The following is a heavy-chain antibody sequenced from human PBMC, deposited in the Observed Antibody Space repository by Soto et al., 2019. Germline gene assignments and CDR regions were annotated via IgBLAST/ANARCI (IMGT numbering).Heavy chain of an antibody. CDR1: GFTFNNYA. CDR3: ARHSSGYSYAFDI. CDR2: SNSNGGST. D-gene: IGHD3-22*01. V-gene: IGHV3-64*01. Sequence: EVQLVESGGGLVQPGGSLRLSCAASGFTFNNYAMHWVRQAPGKGLEYVSTSNSNGGSTYYANSVKGRFTISRDNSKNALYLQMGSLRAEDMAVYYCARHSSGYSYAFDIWGQGTMVTVSS. J-gene: IGHJ3*02.